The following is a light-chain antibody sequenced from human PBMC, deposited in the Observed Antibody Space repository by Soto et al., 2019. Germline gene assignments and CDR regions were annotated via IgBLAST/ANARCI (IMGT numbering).Light chain of an antibody. J-gene: IGKJ4*01. CDR2: GAS. Sequence: EVVLTQSPGTLSLSPGERATLFCRASQSLTNNYLAWYRQKPGQGPRLLIYGASSLVAGVSDRFRGSGSWTDVALTISRLEPEDSAVYYCQHYGGSPLVTFGGGTNVEI. V-gene: IGKV3-20*01. CDR3: QHYGGSPLVT. CDR1: QSLTNNY.